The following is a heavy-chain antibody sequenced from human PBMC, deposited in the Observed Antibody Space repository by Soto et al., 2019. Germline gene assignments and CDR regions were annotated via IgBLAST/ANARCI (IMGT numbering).Heavy chain of an antibody. CDR3: YTFSVVTPPNYYYYRMDV. V-gene: IGHV5-51*01. Sequence: ESLNISRNGSGYSFTSHWLGWVLQMPGPGLEWMGITYPGDSDTRYSPSFQGQCTISADKSISTAYLQWSSLKASDTAMYYCYTFSVVTPPNYYYYRMDVWGQGSTVTASS. D-gene: IGHD2-15*01. CDR2: TYPGDSDT. CDR1: GYSFTSHW. J-gene: IGHJ6*02.